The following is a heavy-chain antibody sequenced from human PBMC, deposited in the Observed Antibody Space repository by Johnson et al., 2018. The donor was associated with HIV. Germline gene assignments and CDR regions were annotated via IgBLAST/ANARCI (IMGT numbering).Heavy chain of an antibody. CDR3: AKDQGGSYPYDAFDI. CDR1: GFTFDDYG. D-gene: IGHD1-26*01. J-gene: IGHJ3*02. V-gene: IGHV3-7*05. Sequence: VQLVESGGGVVRPGGSLRLSCAASGFTFDDYGMSWVRQAPGKGLEWVANIKQDGSEKYYVDSVKGRFTISSYNTKNSLYLQMNSLRAEDTAVYYCAKDQGGSYPYDAFDIWGQGTMVTVSS. CDR2: IKQDGSEK.